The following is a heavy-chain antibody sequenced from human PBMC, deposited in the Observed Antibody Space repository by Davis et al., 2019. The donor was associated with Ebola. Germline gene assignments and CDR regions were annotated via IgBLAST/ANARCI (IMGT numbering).Heavy chain of an antibody. V-gene: IGHV3-13*01. CDR2: IGIGGDT. J-gene: IGHJ4*02. D-gene: IGHD3-16*01. Sequence: GESLKISCAASGFTFSSYDMHWVRQATGKGLEWVSAIGIGGDTHYPGSVKGRLTISRENAKNTLYLQMNSLKTEDTAVYYCAKDGGVSWDLDHWGQGTLATVSS. CDR3: AKDGGVSWDLDH. CDR1: GFTFSSYD.